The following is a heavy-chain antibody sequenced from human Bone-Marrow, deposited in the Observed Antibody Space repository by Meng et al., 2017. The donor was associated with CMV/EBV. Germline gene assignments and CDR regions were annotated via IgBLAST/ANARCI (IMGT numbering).Heavy chain of an antibody. Sequence: GESLKISCAASGFTFSSYSMNWVRQAPGKGLEWVSSISSSSSYIYYADSVKGRFTISRDNAKNSLYLQMNSLRAEDTALYHCAREVVGATGWFDPWGQGTLVTVSS. CDR1: GFTFSSYS. CDR3: AREVVGATGWFDP. V-gene: IGHV3-21*04. J-gene: IGHJ5*02. CDR2: ISSSSSYI. D-gene: IGHD1-26*01.